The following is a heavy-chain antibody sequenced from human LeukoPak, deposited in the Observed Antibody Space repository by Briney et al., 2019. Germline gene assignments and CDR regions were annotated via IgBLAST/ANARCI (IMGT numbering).Heavy chain of an antibody. D-gene: IGHD3-16*01. CDR2: RYYSGST. J-gene: IGHJ1*01. V-gene: IGHV4-59*01. CDR3: ARVRGDFETD. CDR1: GGSISSYY. Sequence: SETLSLTCSVSGGSISSYYCTWIRQPPGKGLEWSGYRYYSGSTTYNPSLKSRVTISVDTSKSQFSLKLISVTAADTAIYYCARVRGDFETDWGQGTLVTVSS.